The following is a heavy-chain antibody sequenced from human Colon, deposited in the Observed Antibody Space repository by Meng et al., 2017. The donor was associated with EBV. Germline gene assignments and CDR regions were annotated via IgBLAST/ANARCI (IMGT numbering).Heavy chain of an antibody. CDR1: GGSVSIGGYY. V-gene: IGHV4-31*03. CDR3: ARVSSGWDYFDY. J-gene: IGHJ4*02. CDR2: IYYSGST. Sequence: QVQLQASRPGLVKPSPPLSLTCTVSGGSVSIGGYYCTWIRQHPGKGLEWFGHIYYSGSTFYNPSLKRRVIISIDTSKNQFSLNLRSVTAADTAVYYCARVSSGWDYFDYWGQGTLVTVSS. D-gene: IGHD6-19*01.